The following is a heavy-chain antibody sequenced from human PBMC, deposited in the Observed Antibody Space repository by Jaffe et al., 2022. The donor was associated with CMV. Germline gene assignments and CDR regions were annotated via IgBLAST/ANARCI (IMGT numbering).Heavy chain of an antibody. CDR1: GFTFSSYW. V-gene: IGHV3-7*01. Sequence: EVQLVESGGGLVQPGGSLRLSCAASGFTFSSYWMSWVRQAPGKGLEWVANIKQDGSEKYYVDSVKGRFTISRDNAKNSLYLQMNSLRAEDTAVYYCAREGLGYCSSTSCYREYYYYYGMDVWGQGTTVTVSS. J-gene: IGHJ6*02. CDR3: AREGLGYCSSTSCYREYYYYYGMDV. CDR2: IKQDGSEK. D-gene: IGHD2-2*02.